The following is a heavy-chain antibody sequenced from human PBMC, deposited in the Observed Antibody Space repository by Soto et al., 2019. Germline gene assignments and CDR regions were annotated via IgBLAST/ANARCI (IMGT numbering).Heavy chain of an antibody. J-gene: IGHJ5*02. Sequence: GASVKVSCKASGFTFTSSAMQWVRQARGQRLEWIGWIVVGSGNTNYAQKFQERVTITRDMSTSTAYMELSSLRSEDTAVYYCAAERDVVVPAAMDHNWFDPWGQGTLVTVSS. D-gene: IGHD2-2*01. CDR3: AAERDVVVPAAMDHNWFDP. V-gene: IGHV1-58*02. CDR2: IVVGSGNT. CDR1: GFTFTSSA.